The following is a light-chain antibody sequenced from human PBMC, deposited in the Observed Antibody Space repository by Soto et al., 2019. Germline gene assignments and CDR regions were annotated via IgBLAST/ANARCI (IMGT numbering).Light chain of an antibody. V-gene: IGKV3-20*01. CDR2: GVS. J-gene: IGKJ1*01. Sequence: EIVLTQSPGTLSLSPGERATLSCRASQSVSSNYLAWYQQKPGQAPRLLIHGVSSRATGIPDRFSGSGSGTDFTLTISRLEPEDFAVYYCQQYGSSPRTFGQGTKVEIK. CDR3: QQYGSSPRT. CDR1: QSVSSNY.